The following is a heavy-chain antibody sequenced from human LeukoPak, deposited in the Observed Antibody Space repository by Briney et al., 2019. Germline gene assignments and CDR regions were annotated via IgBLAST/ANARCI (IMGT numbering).Heavy chain of an antibody. CDR1: GGSISTYY. CDR2: VYYSGST. D-gene: IGHD5-18*01. V-gene: IGHV4-59*08. CDR3: ARHYGYSYGPDY. Sequence: PPETLSLTCTVSGGSISTYYWSWIRQPPGKGLEWIGYVYYSGSTSYNPSLKSRVIISVDTSKNEFSLNVSSVTAADTAVYYCARHYGYSYGPDYWGQGTLFTVSS. J-gene: IGHJ4*02.